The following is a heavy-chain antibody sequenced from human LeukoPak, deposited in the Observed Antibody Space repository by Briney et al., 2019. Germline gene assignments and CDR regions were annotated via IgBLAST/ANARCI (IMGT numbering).Heavy chain of an antibody. CDR3: ARDIGYCSGGSCLD. V-gene: IGHV1-18*01. CDR1: GYTFTSYG. D-gene: IGHD2-15*01. CDR2: ISAYNGNT. Sequence: ASVKVSCTASGYTFTSYGISWVRQAPGQGLEWMGWISAYNGNTNYAQKLQGRVTMTTDTSTSTAYMELRSLRSDDTAVYYCARDIGYCSGGSCLDWGQGTLVTVSS. J-gene: IGHJ4*02.